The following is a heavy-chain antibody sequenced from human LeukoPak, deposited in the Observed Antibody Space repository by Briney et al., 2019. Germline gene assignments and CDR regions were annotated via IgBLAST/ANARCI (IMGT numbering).Heavy chain of an antibody. CDR2: IYYSGST. J-gene: IGHJ4*02. CDR3: ARDYSGYGDAFFDY. CDR1: GGSISSITYY. V-gene: IGHV4-39*07. D-gene: IGHD5-12*01. Sequence: PSETLSLTCTVSGGSISSITYYWSWIRQPPGKGLEWIGSIYYSGSTCYNPSLKSRVTISVDTSKNQFSLKLSSVTAADTAVYYCARDYSGYGDAFFDYWGQGTLVTVSS.